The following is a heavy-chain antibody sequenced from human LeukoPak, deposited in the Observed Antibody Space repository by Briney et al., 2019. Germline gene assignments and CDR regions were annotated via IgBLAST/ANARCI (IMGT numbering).Heavy chain of an antibody. Sequence: GGSLRLSCAASGFTFSSDWMHWVRQAPGKGLVWVSRMNSDGSSTSYADSVKGRFTISRDNAKNTLYLQMSSLRAEDTAVYYCAREYDYWGRGTLVTVPS. CDR2: MNSDGSST. J-gene: IGHJ4*02. V-gene: IGHV3-74*01. CDR3: AREYDY. CDR1: GFTFSSDW.